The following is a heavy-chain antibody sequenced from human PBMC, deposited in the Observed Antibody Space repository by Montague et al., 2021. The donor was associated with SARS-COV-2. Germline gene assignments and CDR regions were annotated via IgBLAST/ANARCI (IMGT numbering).Heavy chain of an antibody. J-gene: IGHJ5*02. D-gene: IGHD5-12*01. CDR2: IYWNDGK. CDR1: GFSLDTRGAG. CDR3: AHREGDNNGDSCFDH. V-gene: IGHV2-5*01. Sequence: PALVKPTQTFTLICSFSGFSLDTRGAGVAWIRQPPGKALEWLGPIYWNDGKHYNSSLKSRLSISKDTSRNQVVLIMTDVDPADTATYFCAHREGDNNGDSCFDHWGQGTLVTVSS.